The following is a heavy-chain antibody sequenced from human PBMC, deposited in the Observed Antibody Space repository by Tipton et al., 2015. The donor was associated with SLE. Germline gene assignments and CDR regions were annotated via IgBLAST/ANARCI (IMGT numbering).Heavy chain of an antibody. D-gene: IGHD3-10*01. CDR3: ARDQAYYGSGTYYNPDRFFDF. V-gene: IGHV3-30*02. J-gene: IGHJ4*02. CDR1: GFNFRNYG. Sequence: SLRLSCAASGFNFRNYGIHWVRQAPGKGLEWVSFIRYDGTSKYYSDSVQGRFTISRDNSKNTLFLQMNSLRPDDTAVYYCARDQAYYGSGTYYNPDRFFDFWGQGTLVTVSS. CDR2: IRYDGTSK.